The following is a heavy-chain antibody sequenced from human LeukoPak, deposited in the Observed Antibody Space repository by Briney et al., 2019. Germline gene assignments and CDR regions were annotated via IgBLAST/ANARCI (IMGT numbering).Heavy chain of an antibody. Sequence: GGSLRLSCAASGFTFSSYGIHWVRQAPVKGLEWVAFIRYDGSDKYFADIVKGRFTISRDNSKNTVYLQMNSLRVEDTAIYYCARDPLTGSYGVNWLDPWGQGTLVTVSS. D-gene: IGHD1-26*01. CDR2: IRYDGSDK. CDR1: GFTFSSYG. V-gene: IGHV3-30*02. CDR3: ARDPLTGSYGVNWLDP. J-gene: IGHJ5*02.